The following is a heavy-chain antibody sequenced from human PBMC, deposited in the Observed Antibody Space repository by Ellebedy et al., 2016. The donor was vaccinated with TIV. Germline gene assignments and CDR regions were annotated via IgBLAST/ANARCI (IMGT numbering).Heavy chain of an antibody. J-gene: IGHJ6*02. CDR1: GGSFSGYY. CDR2: IYYSGST. V-gene: IGHV4-59*01. CDR3: AEGGSGSYNYYGMDV. D-gene: IGHD3-10*01. Sequence: SQTLSLTXAVSGGSFSGYYWSWIRQPPGKGLEWIGYIYYSGSTNYNPSLKSRVTISVDTSKNQFSLKLSSVTAADTAVYYCAEGGSGSYNYYGMDVWGQGTTVTVSS.